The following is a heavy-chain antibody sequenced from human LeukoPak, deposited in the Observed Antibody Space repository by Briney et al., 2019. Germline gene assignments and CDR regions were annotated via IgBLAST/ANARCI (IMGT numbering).Heavy chain of an antibody. CDR3: AKAAAGIFDY. D-gene: IGHD6-13*01. CDR1: GFTFSSYG. CDR2: ISYDGSNE. V-gene: IGHV3-30*18. J-gene: IGHJ4*02. Sequence: RRSLRLSCAASGFTFSSYGMHWVRQAPGKGLEWVAVISYDGSNEYYADSVKGRFTISRDNSKNTLYLQMNSLRAEDTAVYYCAKAAAGIFDYWGQGTLVTVSS.